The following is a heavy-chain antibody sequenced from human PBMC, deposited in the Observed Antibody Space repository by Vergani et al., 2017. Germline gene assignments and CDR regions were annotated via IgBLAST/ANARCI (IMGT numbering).Heavy chain of an antibody. D-gene: IGHD2-15*01. V-gene: IGHV3-64*01. CDR1: GFTFSSYA. CDR3: ARVEEDCSGGSCYPRGYYFDY. CDR2: ISSNGGST. Sequence: EVQLVESGGGLVQPGRSLRLSCAASGFTFSSYAMHWVRQAPGKGLEYVSAISSNGGSTYYANSVKGRFTISRDNSKNTLYLQMGSLRAEDMAVYYCARVEEDCSGGSCYPRGYYFDYWGQGTLVTVSS. J-gene: IGHJ4*02.